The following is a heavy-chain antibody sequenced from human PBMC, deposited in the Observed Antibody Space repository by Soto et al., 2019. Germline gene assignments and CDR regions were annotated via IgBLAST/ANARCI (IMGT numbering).Heavy chain of an antibody. J-gene: IGHJ4*02. D-gene: IGHD5-18*01. CDR2: IYYSGST. CDR1: GGSISNYY. CDR3: ASGRGYSYGAFDY. Sequence: SETLSLTCTVSGGSISNYYWSWLRQPPGKGLEWIGYIYYSGSTDYNPSLKSRVTISVDTSKNQFSLKLSSVTAADTAVYFCASGRGYSYGAFDYWGQGTLVTVSS. V-gene: IGHV4-59*01.